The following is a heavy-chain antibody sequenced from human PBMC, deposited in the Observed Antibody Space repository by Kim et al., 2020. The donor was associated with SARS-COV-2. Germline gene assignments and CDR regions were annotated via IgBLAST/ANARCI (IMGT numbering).Heavy chain of an antibody. J-gene: IGHJ6*02. CDR2: ISSSSNYI. CDR3: ARDPGIVGATAWEVTYYYYYGMDV. Sequence: GGSLRLSCAASGFTFSSYSMNWVRQAPGKGLEWVSSISSSSNYIYYADSVKGRFTISRDNAKNSLYLQMNSLRAEDTAVYYCARDPGIVGATAWEVTYYYYYGMDVWGQGTTVTVSS. CDR1: GFTFSSYS. V-gene: IGHV3-21*01. D-gene: IGHD1-26*01.